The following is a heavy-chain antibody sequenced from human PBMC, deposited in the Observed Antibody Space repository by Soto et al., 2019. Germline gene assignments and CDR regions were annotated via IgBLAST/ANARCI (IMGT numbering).Heavy chain of an antibody. D-gene: IGHD1-1*01. CDR1: GLTVSGKKY. J-gene: IGHJ3*02. CDR3: ASWVLQEHAYDI. Sequence: DVQLVESGGGLIQPGGSLRLSCAAFGLTVSGKKYMAWVRQAPGKGLEWVSGLYDVDGTYYADSVKGRFTISRDSSKNIVYIQMYSLRPEDTAVYYCASWVLQEHAYDIWGLGTTVTVSS. V-gene: IGHV3-53*01. CDR2: LYDVDGT.